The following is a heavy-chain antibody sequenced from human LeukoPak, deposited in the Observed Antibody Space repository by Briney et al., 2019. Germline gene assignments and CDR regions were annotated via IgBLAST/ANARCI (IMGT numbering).Heavy chain of an antibody. Sequence: GGSLRLSCAASGFTFRGNGMHWVRQAPGKGLEWVAIIWCDGSNRYYADSVKGRFTISRDNSKNTLFLQMNSLTAEDTAVYYCARDQGTSVTAMVGGHFDYWGPGTLVTVSS. J-gene: IGHJ4*02. CDR3: ARDQGTSVTAMVGGHFDY. CDR1: GFTFRGNG. V-gene: IGHV3-33*01. D-gene: IGHD4-17*01. CDR2: IWCDGSNR.